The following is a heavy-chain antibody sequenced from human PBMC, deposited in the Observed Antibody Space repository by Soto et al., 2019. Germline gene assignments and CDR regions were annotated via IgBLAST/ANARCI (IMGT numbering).Heavy chain of an antibody. J-gene: IGHJ5*02. V-gene: IGHV4-59*07. CDR2: IYYSGST. CDR1: GSSIRSYY. D-gene: IGHD3-10*01. CDR3: ARVASPYYYGSGSYIWFDP. Sequence: SDTLSLTFTVPGSSIRSYYWSWIRQPPGKGLEWIGYIYYSGSTNYNPSLKSRVTISVDTSKNQFSLKLSSVTAADTAVYYCARVASPYYYGSGSYIWFDPWGQGTLVTVSS.